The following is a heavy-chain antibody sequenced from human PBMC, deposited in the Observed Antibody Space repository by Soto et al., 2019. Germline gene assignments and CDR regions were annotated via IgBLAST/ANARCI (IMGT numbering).Heavy chain of an antibody. J-gene: IGHJ3*02. CDR1: GYYFRSFG. V-gene: IGHV1-18*01. Sequence: QVQLVQSGAEVEKPGASVKVSCKASGYYFRSFGVSWVRQAPGQGFEWMGWVSANNGDTAYEQKFQGRVTMSTDTSTSIAYMDLQSLRSDDTGVYFCERDDESSSRAWAFDIWGQGTNVAGSS. D-gene: IGHD2-2*01. CDR3: ERDDESSSRAWAFDI. CDR2: VSANNGDT.